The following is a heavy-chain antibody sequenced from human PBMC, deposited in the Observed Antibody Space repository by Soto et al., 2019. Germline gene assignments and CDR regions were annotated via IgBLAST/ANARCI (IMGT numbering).Heavy chain of an antibody. Sequence: SETLSLTCSVSGAALNSGNYYWSWTRQVPGKGLEWIGHIYVTGAVDYNPSLRDRITISQDTSERQFSLNLRLVTAADTAVYYCARLRIATNNYKWFDPWGQGTLVTVSS. CDR1: GAALNSGNYY. D-gene: IGHD2-21*01. CDR3: ARLRIATNNYKWFDP. J-gene: IGHJ5*02. V-gene: IGHV4-31*03. CDR2: IYVTGAV.